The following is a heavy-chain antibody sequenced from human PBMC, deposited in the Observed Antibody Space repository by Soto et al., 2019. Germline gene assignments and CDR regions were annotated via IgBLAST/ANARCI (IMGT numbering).Heavy chain of an antibody. Sequence: GGSLRLSCAASGFTFSSYDMHWVRQATGKGLEWVSAIGTAGDTYYPGSVKGRFTISRENAKNSLYLQMNSLRAEDTAVYYCARDIWFGEAGLSYGMDVWGQGTTVTVS. V-gene: IGHV3-13*01. CDR1: GFTFSSYD. CDR2: IGTAGDT. J-gene: IGHJ6*02. CDR3: ARDIWFGEAGLSYGMDV. D-gene: IGHD3-10*01.